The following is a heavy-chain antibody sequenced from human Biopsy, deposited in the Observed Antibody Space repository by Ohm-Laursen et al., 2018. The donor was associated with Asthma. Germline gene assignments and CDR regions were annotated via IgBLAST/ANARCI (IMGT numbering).Heavy chain of an antibody. CDR1: GFTFSSYG. J-gene: IGHJ6*02. V-gene: IGHV3-33*01. CDR3: ARGGLGYCSSTSCYQNYYYGMDV. Sequence: SLRLSCAATGFTFSSYGMHWVRQAPGKGLEWVAVIWYDGSNKYYADSVKGRFTISRDNSKNTLYLQVNSLRAEDTAVYYCARGGLGYCSSTSCYQNYYYGMDVWGQGTTVTVSS. CDR2: IWYDGSNK. D-gene: IGHD2-2*01.